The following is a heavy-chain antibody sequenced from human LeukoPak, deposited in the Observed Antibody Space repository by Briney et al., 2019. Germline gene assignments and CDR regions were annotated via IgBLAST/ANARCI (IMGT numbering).Heavy chain of an antibody. CDR1: GFTFRSHA. Sequence: QAGESLRLSCVGSGFTFRSHAMSWVRQAPEKGLEFVSGIYENGGTTYYADSVKGRFSISRDNSKNTLYLQMDSLRGEDTAVYYCAKDFRIGYSAHFDYWGQGALVTVSS. V-gene: IGHV3-23*01. CDR3: AKDFRIGYSAHFDY. CDR2: IYENGGTT. J-gene: IGHJ4*02. D-gene: IGHD2-21*01.